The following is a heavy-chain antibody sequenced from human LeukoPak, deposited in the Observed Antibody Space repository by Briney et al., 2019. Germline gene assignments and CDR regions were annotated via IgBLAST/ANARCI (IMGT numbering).Heavy chain of an antibody. Sequence: HPGGSLRLSCAASGFTFSSYAMSWVRQAPGKGLEWVSAISGSGGSTYYADSVKGRFTISRDNAKNSLYLQMNSLRAEDTAVYYCARVLYSYAYYFDHWGQGTLVTVSS. CDR3: ARVLYSYAYYFDH. V-gene: IGHV3-23*01. CDR1: GFTFSSYA. CDR2: ISGSGGST. D-gene: IGHD5-18*01. J-gene: IGHJ4*02.